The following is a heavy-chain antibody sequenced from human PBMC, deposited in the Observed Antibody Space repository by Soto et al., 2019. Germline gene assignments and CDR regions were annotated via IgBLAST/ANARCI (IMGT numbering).Heavy chain of an antibody. CDR2: INAGNGNT. Sequence: GASVKVSCKASGYTFTSYAMHWVRQAPGQRLEWMGWINAGNGNTKYSQKFQGRVTITRDTSASTAYMELSSLRYEDTAVYYCAKVSRRGASIDYDYWGQGTVVTVS. D-gene: IGHD3-22*01. CDR1: GYTFTSYA. J-gene: IGHJ4*02. CDR3: AKVSRRGASIDYDY. V-gene: IGHV1-3*01.